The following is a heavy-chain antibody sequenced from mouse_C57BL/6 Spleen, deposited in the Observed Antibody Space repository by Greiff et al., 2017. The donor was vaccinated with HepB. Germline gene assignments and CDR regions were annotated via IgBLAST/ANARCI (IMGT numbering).Heavy chain of an antibody. CDR2: ISYDGSN. Sequence: DVKLQESGPGLVKPSQSLSLTCSVTGYSITSGYYWNWIRQFPGNKLEWMGYISYDGSNNYNPSLKNRISITRDTSKNQFFLKLNSVTTEDTATYYCAGFGVWFAYWGQGTLVTVSA. CDR1: GYSITSGYY. CDR3: AGFGVWFAY. D-gene: IGHD3-1*01. J-gene: IGHJ3*01. V-gene: IGHV3-6*01.